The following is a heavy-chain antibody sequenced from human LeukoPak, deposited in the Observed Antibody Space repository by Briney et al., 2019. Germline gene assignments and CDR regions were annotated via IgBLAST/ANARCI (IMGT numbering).Heavy chain of an antibody. V-gene: IGHV3-30*04. Sequence: GGSLRLSCAASGFTFSSYAMHWVRQAPGKGLEWVAVISYDGSNKYYADSVKGRFTISRDNSKNTLCLQMNSLRAEDTAAYYCARSGVVVPAAGGAYYYYYGMDVWGKGTTVTVSS. J-gene: IGHJ6*04. CDR2: ISYDGSNK. CDR3: ARSGVVVPAAGGAYYYYYGMDV. CDR1: GFTFSSYA. D-gene: IGHD2-2*01.